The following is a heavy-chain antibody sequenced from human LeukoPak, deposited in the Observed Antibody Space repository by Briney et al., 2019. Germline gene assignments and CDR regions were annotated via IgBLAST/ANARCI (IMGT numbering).Heavy chain of an antibody. CDR1: GYTFTIYA. Sequence: ASVKVSCKASGYTFTIYAIHWVRQAPGQGLEWMGWISAYNGNTNYAQKLQGRVTMATDTSTSTAYMELRSLRSDDTAVYYCARDGGFGELGAFDIWGQGTMVTVSS. J-gene: IGHJ3*02. CDR3: ARDGGFGELGAFDI. V-gene: IGHV1-18*01. CDR2: ISAYNGNT. D-gene: IGHD3-10*01.